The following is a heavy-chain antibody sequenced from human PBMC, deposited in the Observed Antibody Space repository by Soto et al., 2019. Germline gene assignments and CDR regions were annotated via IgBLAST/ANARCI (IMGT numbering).Heavy chain of an antibody. D-gene: IGHD3-22*01. V-gene: IGHV4-39*01. Sequence: QLQLQESGPGLVKPSETLSLTCTVSGGSISSSSYYWGWIRQPPGKGLEWIGSIYYSGSTYYNPSLTSRVTISVDTSKNQFSLKLSSVTAADTAVYYCARQPREYYYDSSGYYYVGWFDPWGQGTLVTVSS. CDR1: GGSISSSSYY. CDR2: IYYSGST. CDR3: ARQPREYYYDSSGYYYVGWFDP. J-gene: IGHJ5*02.